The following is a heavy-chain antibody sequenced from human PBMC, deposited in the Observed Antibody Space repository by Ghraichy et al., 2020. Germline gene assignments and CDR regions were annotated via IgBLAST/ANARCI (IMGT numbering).Heavy chain of an antibody. D-gene: IGHD3-22*01. CDR3: ARLHLIVVEGDDAFDI. CDR1: GGSFSGYY. V-gene: IGHV4-34*01. Sequence: SETLSLTCAVYGGSFSGYYWSWIRQPPGKGLEWIGEINHSGSTNYNPSLKSRVTISVDTSKNQFSLKLSSVTAADTAVYYCARLHLIVVEGDDAFDIWGQGTMVTVSS. CDR2: INHSGST. J-gene: IGHJ3*02.